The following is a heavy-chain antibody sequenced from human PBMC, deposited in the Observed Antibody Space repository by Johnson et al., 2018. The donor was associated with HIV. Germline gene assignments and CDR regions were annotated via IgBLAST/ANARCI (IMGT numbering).Heavy chain of an antibody. CDR3: ARDYREANAFDI. D-gene: IGHD1-26*01. V-gene: IGHV3-30-3*01. CDR2: LSYDGSNK. CDR1: GFTFSSYA. Sequence: VQLVESGGGVVQPGRSLRLSCAASGFTFSSYAMHWVRQAPGKGLAWVAVLSYDGSNKYYADSVKGRFTISRDNSKNTLYLQMNSLRAEDTAVYYCARDYREANAFDIWGQGTMVTVSS. J-gene: IGHJ3*02.